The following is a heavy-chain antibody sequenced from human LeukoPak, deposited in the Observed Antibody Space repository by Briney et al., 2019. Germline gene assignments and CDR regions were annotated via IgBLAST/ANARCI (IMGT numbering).Heavy chain of an antibody. D-gene: IGHD5-12*01. CDR2: IIPIFGTA. Sequence: GASVKVSCKASGGTFSSYAISWVRQAPGQGLEWMGGIIPIFGTANYAQKSQGRVTITTDESTSTAYMELSSLRSEDTAVYYCARGPFVGYSGYDYVDYWGQGTLVTVSS. CDR3: ARGPFVGYSGYDYVDY. J-gene: IGHJ4*02. CDR1: GGTFSSYA. V-gene: IGHV1-69*05.